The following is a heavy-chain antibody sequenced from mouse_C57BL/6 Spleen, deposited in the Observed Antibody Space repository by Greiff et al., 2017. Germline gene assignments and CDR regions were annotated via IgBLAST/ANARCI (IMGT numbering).Heavy chain of an antibody. CDR3: ARGGDYGSSYDYYAMDY. CDR1: GYSITSGYY. V-gene: IGHV3-6*01. CDR2: ISYDGSN. J-gene: IGHJ4*01. D-gene: IGHD1-1*01. Sequence: EVKLQESGPGLVKPSQSLSLTCSVTGYSITSGYYWNWIRQFPGNKLEWMGYISYDGSNNYNPSLKNRISITRDTSKNQFFLKLNSVTTEDTATYYGARGGDYGSSYDYYAMDYWGQGTSVTVSS.